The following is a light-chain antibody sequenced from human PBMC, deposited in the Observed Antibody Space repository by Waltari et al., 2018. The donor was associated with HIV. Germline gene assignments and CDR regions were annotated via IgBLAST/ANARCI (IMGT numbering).Light chain of an antibody. Sequence: DIQMTQSPSSLSASVGDRVTITCRASQGSGKDVGWYQQKPGKAPERLIYGASTRHVGVPSRFSGGGSGTEFILTINSLQPEDSASYFCLQLKTFPRTFGQGTKV. CDR1: QGSGKD. J-gene: IGKJ1*01. CDR2: GAS. V-gene: IGKV1-17*01. CDR3: LQLKTFPRT.